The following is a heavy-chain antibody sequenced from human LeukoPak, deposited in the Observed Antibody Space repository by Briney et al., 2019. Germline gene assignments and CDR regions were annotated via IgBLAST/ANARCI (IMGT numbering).Heavy chain of an antibody. Sequence: ASVKVSCKASGYTLTNYYMHWVRQAPGQGLEWMGIINPSGGSTTYAQKFQGRVTMTRDTSTSTVYMTLSSLTSEDTAVYYCARAGYWAATGYATDWGQGSLVTVSS. CDR1: GYTLTNYY. CDR3: ARAGYWAATGYATD. D-gene: IGHD6-13*01. J-gene: IGHJ4*02. V-gene: IGHV1-46*03. CDR2: INPSGGST.